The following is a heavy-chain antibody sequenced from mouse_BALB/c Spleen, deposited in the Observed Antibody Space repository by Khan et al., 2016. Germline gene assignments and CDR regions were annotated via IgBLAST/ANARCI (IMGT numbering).Heavy chain of an antibody. CDR3: ARKGGYFDYDCALDY. Sequence: QVQLKQSGPGLVPPSQSLSITCTVSGFSLTSNGVHWVRQSPGKGLEWLGVIWGGGSTDYNAAFISRLSISKDNSKSQVFLKVNSLQADDTAVSYWARKGGYFDYDCALDYWGQGTSVTVSS. CDR1: GFSLTSNG. CDR2: IWGGGST. D-gene: IGHD2-4*01. J-gene: IGHJ4*01. V-gene: IGHV2-2*01.